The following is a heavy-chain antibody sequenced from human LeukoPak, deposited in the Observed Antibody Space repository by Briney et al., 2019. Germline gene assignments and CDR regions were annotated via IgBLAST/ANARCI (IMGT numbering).Heavy chain of an antibody. CDR2: IIPIFGTA. CDR1: GGTFISHA. V-gene: IGHV1-69*05. J-gene: IGHJ5*02. Sequence: SVKVSFKASGGTFISHAISWVRQAPGQGLEWMGGIIPIFGTANYAQKFQGRVTITTDESTSTAYMEPSSLRSEDTAVYYCARARSDFWFDPWGQGTLVTVSS. CDR3: ARARSDFWFDP.